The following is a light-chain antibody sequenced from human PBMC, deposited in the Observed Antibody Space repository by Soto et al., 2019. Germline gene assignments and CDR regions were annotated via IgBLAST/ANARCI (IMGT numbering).Light chain of an antibody. J-gene: IGKJ1*01. V-gene: IGKV1-12*01. CDR1: QGISSW. CDR2: ATS. Sequence: DNQLTQTPYSVYESVGDSGTITCRASQGISSWLAWYQQKPGKATKRLIYATSSLHSGVPSRFSGSGSGTDFTLTISRLQTEDFATYYCQQANSFPWTFGQGTKV. CDR3: QQANSFPWT.